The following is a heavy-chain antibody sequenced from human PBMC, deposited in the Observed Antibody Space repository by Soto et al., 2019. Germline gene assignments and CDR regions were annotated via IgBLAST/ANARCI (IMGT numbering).Heavy chain of an antibody. Sequence: QVQLVQSGAEVKQPGASVRVSCKASGDTHTIYFIHWLRQAPGQGLEWMGWINSVSGGANYAPRFQGRVAMARYRSSATAFMELSRLRSDDTAVYYCARGGSYYAHWGQGTLVTVSS. CDR1: GDTHTIYF. CDR3: ARGGSYYAH. J-gene: IGHJ4*02. D-gene: IGHD1-26*01. CDR2: INSVSGGA. V-gene: IGHV1-2*02.